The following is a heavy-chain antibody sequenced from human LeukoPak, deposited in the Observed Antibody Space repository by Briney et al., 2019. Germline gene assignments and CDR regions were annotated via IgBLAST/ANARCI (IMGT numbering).Heavy chain of an antibody. CDR3: ARDLLLGNGGA. V-gene: IGHV4-4*07. CDR1: GGSIGTYY. D-gene: IGHD7-27*01. CDR2: VYSSGST. Sequence: PSETLSLTCTVSGGSIGTYYWSWIRQPAGKGLEWIGRVYSSGSTDYNPSLKSRVTMSVDTSKDQFSLKLSSVTAADTAVYYCARDLLLGNGGAWGQGTLVTVSS. J-gene: IGHJ4*02.